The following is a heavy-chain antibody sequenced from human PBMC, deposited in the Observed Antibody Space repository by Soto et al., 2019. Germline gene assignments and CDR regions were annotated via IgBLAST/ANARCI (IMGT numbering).Heavy chain of an antibody. CDR1: GGSISSGDYY. Sequence: QVQLQESGPGLVKPSQTLSLTCTVSGGSISSGDYYWSWIRQPPGKGLEWIGYIYYSGSTYYNPSLKRRVTISVDTSKNQFSLKLSSVTAADTAVYYCARVSSRMINAFDSWGQGTMVTVSS. D-gene: IGHD3-16*01. J-gene: IGHJ3*02. CDR3: ARVSSRMINAFDS. CDR2: IYYSGST. V-gene: IGHV4-30-4*01.